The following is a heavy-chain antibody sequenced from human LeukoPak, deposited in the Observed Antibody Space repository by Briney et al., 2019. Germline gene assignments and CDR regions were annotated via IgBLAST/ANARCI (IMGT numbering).Heavy chain of an antibody. Sequence: GGSLRLSCAASGFTFSNYAMHWVRQGPGKGLECVTFISYDGSNKYYADSVQGRFTISRDNSKNTLYLQKNSLRPEDTAVYYCARARFGYNRGPFDYWGQGILVTVSS. D-gene: IGHD5-24*01. J-gene: IGHJ4*02. CDR1: GFTFSNYA. CDR2: ISYDGSNK. CDR3: ARARFGYNRGPFDY. V-gene: IGHV3-30-3*01.